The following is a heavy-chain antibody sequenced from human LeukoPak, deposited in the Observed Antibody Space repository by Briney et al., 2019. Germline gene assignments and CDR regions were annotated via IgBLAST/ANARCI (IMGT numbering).Heavy chain of an antibody. CDR3: AKDLGYSSSWYGGSDAFDI. V-gene: IGHV3-66*01. CDR2: IYSGGST. J-gene: IGHJ3*02. CDR1: GFTVSSNY. D-gene: IGHD6-13*01. Sequence: GGSLRLSCAASGFTVSSNYMSWVRQAPGKGLEWVSVIYSGGSTYYARSVKGRFTISRDNSKNTLYLQMNSLRAEDTAVYYCAKDLGYSSSWYGGSDAFDIWGQGTMVTVSS.